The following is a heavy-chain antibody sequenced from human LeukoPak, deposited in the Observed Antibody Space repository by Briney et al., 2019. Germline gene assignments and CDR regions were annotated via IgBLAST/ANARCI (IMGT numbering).Heavy chain of an antibody. Sequence: ASVKVSCKASGYTFTSYYIHWVRQAPGQGLEWMGIINPSGGSTNYAQKFQGRVTMTRDTSTSTVYMELSSLRSEDTAMYYCARRGRYCSSTSCYPSVTRAFDIWGQGTMVTVSS. J-gene: IGHJ3*02. D-gene: IGHD2-2*01. CDR2: INPSGGST. V-gene: IGHV1-46*01. CDR3: ARRGRYCSSTSCYPSVTRAFDI. CDR1: GYTFTSYY.